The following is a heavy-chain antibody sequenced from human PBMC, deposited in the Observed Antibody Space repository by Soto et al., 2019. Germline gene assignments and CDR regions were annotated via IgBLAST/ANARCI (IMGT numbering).Heavy chain of an antibody. V-gene: IGHV4-30-2*01. J-gene: IGHJ4*02. D-gene: IGHD5-12*01. CDR3: ARSHIVPRLFMYPFDS. CDR1: GDSISSGGYS. Sequence: SETLSLTCAVSGDSISSGGYSWNWIRQPPGKGLEWIGYIYHSGFTLYNPSLTSRVTMSVDKSKNQFSLKLSSVTAADTAVYYCARSHIVPRLFMYPFDSWGQGTLVTVS. CDR2: IYHSGFT.